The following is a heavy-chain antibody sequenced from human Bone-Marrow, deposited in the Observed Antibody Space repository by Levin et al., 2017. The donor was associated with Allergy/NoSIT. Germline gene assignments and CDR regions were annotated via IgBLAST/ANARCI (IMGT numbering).Heavy chain of an antibody. CDR3: ARTAGLTFDGGIDF. Sequence: PGGSLRLSCAASGFTFNTYVMTWVRQAPGKGPEWVSTITSGGETFYADSVKGRFTISRDTSKNMLFVQMNSLRAEDSAVYYCARTAGLTFDGGIDFWGQGTLVTVSS. D-gene: IGHD3-9*01. J-gene: IGHJ4*02. V-gene: IGHV3-23*01. CDR1: GFTFNTYV. CDR2: ITSGGET.